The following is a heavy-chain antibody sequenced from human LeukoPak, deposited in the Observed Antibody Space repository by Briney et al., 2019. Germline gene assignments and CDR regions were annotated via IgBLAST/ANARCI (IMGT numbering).Heavy chain of an antibody. CDR2: IYYSGST. V-gene: IGHV4-59*01. J-gene: IGHJ3*02. CDR3: ARGGTAVIAPYAFDI. Sequence: SETLSLTCTVPGGSISSYYWSWIRQPPGKGLEWIGYIYYSGSTNCNPSVKSRVAMSVDTSKKQFSLKLSSLTAADTAVYYCARGGTAVIAPYAFDIWGQGTMVTVSS. D-gene: IGHD4-23*01. CDR1: GGSISSYY.